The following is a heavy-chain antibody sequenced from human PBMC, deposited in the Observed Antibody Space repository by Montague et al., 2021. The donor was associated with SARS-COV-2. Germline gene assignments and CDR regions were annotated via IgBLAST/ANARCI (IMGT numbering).Heavy chain of an antibody. D-gene: IGHD1-1*01. Sequence: SETLSLTCTVPGASISSYYWSWIRQPPGKGLEWIGYLYYSGSTNYNPSLKSRVTIPVDTSNNQFSLRLTSVTAADTAVYYCARHPRGYRYFYYLDFWGKGTTVIVSS. V-gene: IGHV4-59*01. CDR3: ARHPRGYRYFYYLDF. J-gene: IGHJ6*03. CDR1: GASISSYY. CDR2: LYYSGST.